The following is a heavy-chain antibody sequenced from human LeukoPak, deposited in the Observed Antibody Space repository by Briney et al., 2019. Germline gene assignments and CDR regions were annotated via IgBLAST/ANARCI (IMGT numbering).Heavy chain of an antibody. D-gene: IGHD1-26*01. Sequence: GGSLRLSCAASGFTFSSYAMSWVRQAPGKGLELDSAISGSGGSTYYADSVKGRFTISRDNSKNTLYLQMNSLRAEDTAVYYCEKGIVPSSAVGASPWEYWGQGTLVTVSS. CDR1: GFTFSSYA. CDR3: EKGIVPSSAVGASPWEY. V-gene: IGHV3-23*01. CDR2: ISGSGGST. J-gene: IGHJ4*02.